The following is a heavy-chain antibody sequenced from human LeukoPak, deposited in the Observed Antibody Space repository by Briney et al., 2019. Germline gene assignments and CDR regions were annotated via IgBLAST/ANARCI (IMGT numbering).Heavy chain of an antibody. CDR2: IIPILGIA. V-gene: IGHV1-69*04. J-gene: IGHJ4*02. D-gene: IGHD3-10*01. CDR1: GGTFSSYA. Sequence: GASVKVSCKASGGTFSSYAISWVRQAPGQGLEWMGRIIPILGIANYAQKFQGRVTITADKSTSTAYMELSSLRSEDTAVYYCAQTYYYGSGSYYMIPYFGYWGQGTLVTVSS. CDR3: AQTYYYGSGSYYMIPYFGY.